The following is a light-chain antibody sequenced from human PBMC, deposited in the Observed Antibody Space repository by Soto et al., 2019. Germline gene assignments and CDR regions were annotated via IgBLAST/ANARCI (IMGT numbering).Light chain of an antibody. Sequence: EILLTQSPGTLSLSPGERATLSCGASQSVSSSYLAWYQQKPGQAPTLLIYGASTRATGIPDRVSGSGSGTHFTLTISSVHPEDFATYYCQQSYNTPRTFGQGTKVDIK. CDR3: QQSYNTPRT. CDR1: QSVSSSY. J-gene: IGKJ1*01. V-gene: IGKV3-20*01. CDR2: GAS.